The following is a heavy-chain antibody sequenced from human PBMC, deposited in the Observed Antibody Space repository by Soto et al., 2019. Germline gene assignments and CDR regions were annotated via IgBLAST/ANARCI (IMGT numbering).Heavy chain of an antibody. J-gene: IGHJ4*02. CDR3: AKEGPITNWYFDY. Sequence: QVQLVESGGGVVQPGRSLRLSCAASGFTFSSYGMHWVRQAPGKGLEWVTVISIDGNVAYYADSVKGRSTISRDNSKNTLSLQMNSLRTEDTAMYYCAKEGPITNWYFDYWGQGTLVTVSS. D-gene: IGHD1-1*01. CDR1: GFTFSSYG. V-gene: IGHV3-30*18. CDR2: ISIDGNVA.